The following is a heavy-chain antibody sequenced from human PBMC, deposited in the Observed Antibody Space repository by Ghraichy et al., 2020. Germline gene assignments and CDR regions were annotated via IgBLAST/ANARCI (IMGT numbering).Heavy chain of an antibody. CDR3: AVNFWSGYLSFDY. J-gene: IGHJ4*02. CDR2: IYYSGST. Sequence: SETLSLTCTVSGGSISSSSYYWGWIRQPPGKGLEWIGSIYYSGSTYYNPSLKSRVTISVDTSKNQFSLKLSSVTAADTAVYYCAVNFWSGYLSFDYWGQGTLVTVSS. CDR1: GGSISSSSYY. D-gene: IGHD3-3*01. V-gene: IGHV4-39*01.